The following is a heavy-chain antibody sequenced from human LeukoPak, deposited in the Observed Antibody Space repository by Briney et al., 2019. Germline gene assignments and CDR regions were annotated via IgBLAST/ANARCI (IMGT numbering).Heavy chain of an antibody. CDR1: GGSISSSSYY. Sequence: SETLSLTCTVSGGSISSSSYYWGWIRQPPGKGLEWIGSIYYSGSTYYNPSLKSRVTISVDTSKNQFSLKLSPVTAADTAVYYCPRGSSWSNWFDPWGQGTLVTVSS. V-gene: IGHV4-39*01. CDR3: PRGSSWSNWFDP. CDR2: IYYSGST. D-gene: IGHD6-13*01. J-gene: IGHJ5*02.